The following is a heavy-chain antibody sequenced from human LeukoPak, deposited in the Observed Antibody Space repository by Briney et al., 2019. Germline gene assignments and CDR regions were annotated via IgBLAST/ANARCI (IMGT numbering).Heavy chain of an antibody. Sequence: ASVKVSCKASGYTFTSYGINWVRQATGQGLEWMGWMNPNSGNTGYAQKFQGRVTMTRNTSISTAYMELSSLRSEDTAVYYCARGQFRYYYGSGRRTRVGWFDPWGQGTLVTVSS. CDR2: MNPNSGNT. CDR1: GYTFTSYG. CDR3: ARGQFRYYYGSGRRTRVGWFDP. J-gene: IGHJ5*02. D-gene: IGHD3-10*01. V-gene: IGHV1-8*01.